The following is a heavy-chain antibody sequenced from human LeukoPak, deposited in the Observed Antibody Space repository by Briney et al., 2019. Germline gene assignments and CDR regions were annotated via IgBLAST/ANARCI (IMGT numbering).Heavy chain of an antibody. D-gene: IGHD3-22*01. J-gene: IGHJ4*02. Sequence: SETLSLTCTVSRGSISSYYWSWIRQPPGQGLEWIGYIYYSGSADYNPSLKSRVNISVDTSKNQFSLKLSSVTAADTAVYFCARVRVSSGSHPWYFDYWGQGTLVTVSS. V-gene: IGHV4-59*01. CDR2: IYYSGSA. CDR1: RGSISSYY. CDR3: ARVRVSSGSHPWYFDY.